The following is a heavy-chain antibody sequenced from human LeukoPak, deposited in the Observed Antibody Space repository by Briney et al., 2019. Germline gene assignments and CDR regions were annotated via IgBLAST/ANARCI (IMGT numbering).Heavy chain of an antibody. CDR2: INPNSGGT. CDR1: GYTFTDYY. CDR3: ASARDSGSYPSPFDY. Sequence: ASVKVSCKASGYTFTDYYMHWVRQAPGQGLEWMGWINPNSGGTNYAQKFQGRVTMTRDTSISTAYMELSRLRSDDTAVYYCASARDSGSYPSPFDYWGQGTLVTVSS. V-gene: IGHV1-2*02. J-gene: IGHJ4*02. D-gene: IGHD1-26*01.